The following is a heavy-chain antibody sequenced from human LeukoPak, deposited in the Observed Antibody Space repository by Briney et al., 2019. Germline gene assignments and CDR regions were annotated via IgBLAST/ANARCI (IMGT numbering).Heavy chain of an antibody. CDR2: IYSGGST. Sequence: GGSLRLSCAASGFTVSSNYMSWVRQAPGKGLEWDSVIYSGGSTYYADSVKGRFTISRDNSKNTLYLQMNSLRAEDTAVYYCAREAWPTLDAFDIWGQGTMVTVSS. CDR1: GFTVSSNY. D-gene: IGHD5-12*01. J-gene: IGHJ3*02. V-gene: IGHV3-66*01. CDR3: AREAWPTLDAFDI.